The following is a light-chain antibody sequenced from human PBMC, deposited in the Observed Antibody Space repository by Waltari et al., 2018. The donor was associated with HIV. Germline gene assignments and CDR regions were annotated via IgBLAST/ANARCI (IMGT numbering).Light chain of an antibody. Sequence: SYELTQPTSVSVSQGQTARITCSGDALPKQYTYWYQQKPGQAPVLVIYKDSERPSGIPERFSGSNSGTTVTLTISGVQAEDEADYYCQSADSSGSPYVVFGGGTKLTVL. J-gene: IGLJ2*01. CDR2: KDS. CDR3: QSADSSGSPYVV. CDR1: ALPKQY. V-gene: IGLV3-25*03.